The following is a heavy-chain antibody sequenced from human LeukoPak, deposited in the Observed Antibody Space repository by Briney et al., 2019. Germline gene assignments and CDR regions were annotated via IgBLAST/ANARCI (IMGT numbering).Heavy chain of an antibody. J-gene: IGHJ4*02. D-gene: IGHD2-15*01. CDR2: INPSGGST. CDR3: ARGYCSGGSCYNYFDY. Sequence: ASVKVSCKASGYTFTSYYMHWVRQAPGQGLEWMGIINPSGGSTSYAQKFQGRVTRTRDTSTSTVYMELSSLRSEDTAVYYCARGYCSGGSCYNYFDYWGQGTLVTVSS. V-gene: IGHV1-46*01. CDR1: GYTFTSYY.